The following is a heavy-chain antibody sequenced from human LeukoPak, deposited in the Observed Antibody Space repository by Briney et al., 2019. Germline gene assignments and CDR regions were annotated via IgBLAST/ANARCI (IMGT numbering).Heavy chain of an antibody. CDR2: IYYGGST. J-gene: IGHJ4*02. Sequence: PSETLSLTCTVSGGSISSYHWSWVRQPPGKGLEWIGSIYYGGSTNYNPSLKSRVTLSVDTSKSQFSLKLSSVTAADTAIYYCANIGYCSAGGCYSAKDYWGQGTLVTVSS. CDR1: GGSISSYH. D-gene: IGHD2-15*01. V-gene: IGHV4-59*01. CDR3: ANIGYCSAGGCYSAKDY.